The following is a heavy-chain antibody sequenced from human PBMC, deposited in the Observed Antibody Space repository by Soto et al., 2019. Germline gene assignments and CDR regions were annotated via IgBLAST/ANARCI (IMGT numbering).Heavy chain of an antibody. J-gene: IGHJ6*02. V-gene: IGHV4-31*03. CDR2: IYYSGST. CDR3: AREGGSGSYIYSYYYYGMAV. CDR1: GGSISSGGYS. Sequence: PSETLSLTCTVSGGSISSGGYSWTWIRQHPGKGLEWIGYIYYSGSTYYKPSLKSRVTISVDTSKNQLSLKLSSVTAADTAVYYCAREGGSGSYIYSYYYYGMAVWGQGTTVTVSS. D-gene: IGHD3-10*01.